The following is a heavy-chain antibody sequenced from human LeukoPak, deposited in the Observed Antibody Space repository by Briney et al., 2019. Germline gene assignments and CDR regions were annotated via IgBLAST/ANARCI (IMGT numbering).Heavy chain of an antibody. V-gene: IGHV4-38-2*02. CDR2: INHSGST. J-gene: IGHJ4*02. CDR3: ARRNGGGWPFDY. D-gene: IGHD2-8*01. CDR1: GYSISSGYY. Sequence: PSETLSLTCTVSGYSISSGYYWSWIRQPPGKGLEWIGEINHSGSTNYNPSLKSRVTISVDTSKNQFSLKLGSVTAADTAVYYCARRNGGGWPFDYWGQGTLVTVSS.